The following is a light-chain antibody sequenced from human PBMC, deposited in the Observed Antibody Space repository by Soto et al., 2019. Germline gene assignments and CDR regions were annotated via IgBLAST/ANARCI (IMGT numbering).Light chain of an antibody. CDR2: EVS. CDR3: SSYAGSPYV. J-gene: IGLJ1*01. CDR1: SSDVGGYKY. V-gene: IGLV2-8*01. Sequence: QSVLTQPPPASWFPGQSVTISCTGTSSDVGGYKYVSWYQQYPGKAPKLMIYEVSKRPSGVPDRFSGSKSGNTASLTVSGLQAEDDADYYCSSYAGSPYVFGTGTKVTVL.